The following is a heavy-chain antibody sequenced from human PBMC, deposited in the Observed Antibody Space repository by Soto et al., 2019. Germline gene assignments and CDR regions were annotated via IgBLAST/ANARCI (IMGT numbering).Heavy chain of an antibody. V-gene: IGHV1-24*01. J-gene: IGHJ6*02. Sequence: QVQLVQSGAEVKKPGASVKVSCKVSGYTLTELSMHWVRQAPGKGLEWMGGFDPEDGETIYAQKCQGIVTMTEDTSTDTAYMELSSLRSEDTAVYYCATSSRGKIVVVPAAMLYYYYYGMDVWGQGTTVTVSS. CDR3: ATSSRGKIVVVPAAMLYYYYYGMDV. CDR1: GYTLTELS. D-gene: IGHD2-2*01. CDR2: FDPEDGET.